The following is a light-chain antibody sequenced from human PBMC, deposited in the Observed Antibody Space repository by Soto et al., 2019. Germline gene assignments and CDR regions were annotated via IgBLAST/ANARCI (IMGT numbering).Light chain of an antibody. Sequence: DIQLIQSPSFLSASVGDRVTITCRACQDISSYLAWYQQKPGKAPNLLIFGASSLQSGVPSRFSGSGSGTEFTLTISSLQPEDFATYYCQQLNSYSIVTFGPGTKVDIK. CDR1: QDISSY. V-gene: IGKV1-9*01. CDR2: GAS. CDR3: QQLNSYSIVT. J-gene: IGKJ3*01.